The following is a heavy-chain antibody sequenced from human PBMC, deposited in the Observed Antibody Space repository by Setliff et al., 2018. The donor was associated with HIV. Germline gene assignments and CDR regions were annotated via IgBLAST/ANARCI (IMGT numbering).Heavy chain of an antibody. CDR1: GYMFTDYY. J-gene: IGHJ3*02. CDR2: INPNSDVA. Sequence: ASVKVSCKASGYMFTDYYIHWVRQAPGQGLEWMGWINPNSDVANYAEKLQGRVTMTTDTSTSTAYMELRSLRSDDTAVYYCARDLKVYAMWGDAFDTWGQGTMVTVSS. CDR3: ARDLKVYAMWGDAFDT. D-gene: IGHD2-8*01. V-gene: IGHV1-2*02.